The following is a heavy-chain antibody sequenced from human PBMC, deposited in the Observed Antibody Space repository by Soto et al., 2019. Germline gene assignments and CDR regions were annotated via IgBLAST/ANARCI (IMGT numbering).Heavy chain of an antibody. V-gene: IGHV4-31*03. CDR2: IYYSEST. CDR1: GGSISTGGYY. CDR3: ARGLSVTLFDN. Sequence: QVQLQESGPGLVKPSQTLSLTCTVSGGSISTGGYYWTWIPQHPGKGLEWIGYIYYSESTYYNPSLKSRVTISVDTSKNQFSLKLSSVPAADTPVYYCARGLSVTLFDNWGQGTLVTVSS. J-gene: IGHJ4*02. D-gene: IGHD4-17*01.